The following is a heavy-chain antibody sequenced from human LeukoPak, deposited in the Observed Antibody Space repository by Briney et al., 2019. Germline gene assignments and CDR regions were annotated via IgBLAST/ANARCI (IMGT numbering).Heavy chain of an antibody. CDR2: ISWGSNVI. CDR3: ARDPGYSYALDY. J-gene: IGHJ4*02. D-gene: IGHD5-18*01. Sequence: GGSLRLSCTASGFTFSTYSMNWVRQAPGKGPEWLSYISWGSNVIYYADSVKGRFTTSRDDAKNSLFLQMNSLTDEDTAVYYCARDPGYSYALDYWGRGTLVTVSS. CDR1: GFTFSTYS. V-gene: IGHV3-48*02.